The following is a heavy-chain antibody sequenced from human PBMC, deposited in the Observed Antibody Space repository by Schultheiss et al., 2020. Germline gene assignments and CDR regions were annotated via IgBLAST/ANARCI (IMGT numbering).Heavy chain of an antibody. J-gene: IGHJ5*02. CDR1: GGSISSSSYY. V-gene: IGHV4-39*02. D-gene: IGHD3-10*01. CDR2: IYYSGST. CDR3: AREGDFRELLSP. Sequence: SETLSLTCTVSGGSISSSSYYWGWIRQPPGKGLEWIGYIYYSGSTYYNPSLKSRVTISVDTSKNQFSLKLSSVTAADTAVYYCAREGDFRELLSPWGQGTLVTVSS.